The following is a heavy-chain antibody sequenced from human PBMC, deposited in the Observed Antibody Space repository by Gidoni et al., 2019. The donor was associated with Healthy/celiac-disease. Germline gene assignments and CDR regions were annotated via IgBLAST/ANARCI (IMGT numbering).Heavy chain of an antibody. Sequence: EVQLVESGGGMVKPGGSLRLSCAASGFTFSSYSMNWVRQAPGKGLEWVSSISSSSSYIYYADSVKGRFTISRDNAKNSLYLQMNSLRAEDTAVYYCARDDAKDIVVVPAANTYWYFDLWGRGTLVTVSS. CDR3: ARDDAKDIVVVPAANTYWYFDL. J-gene: IGHJ2*01. D-gene: IGHD2-2*01. CDR1: GFTFSSYS. CDR2: ISSSSSYI. V-gene: IGHV3-21*01.